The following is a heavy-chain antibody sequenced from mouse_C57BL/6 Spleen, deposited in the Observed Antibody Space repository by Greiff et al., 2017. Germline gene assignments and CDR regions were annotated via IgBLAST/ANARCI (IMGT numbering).Heavy chain of an antibody. CDR3: VIQVYSNYGDYAMDY. CDR1: GFSFNTYA. D-gene: IGHD2-5*01. V-gene: IGHV10-1*01. CDR2: IKSKSNNYAT. Sequence: EVKLVESGGGLVQPKGSLKLSCAASGFSFNTYAMNWVRQAPGKGLEWVARIKSKSNNYATYYADSVKDRFTISSDDSESMLYLQMNNLKTEDTAMYYGVIQVYSNYGDYAMDYWGQGTSVTVSS. J-gene: IGHJ4*01.